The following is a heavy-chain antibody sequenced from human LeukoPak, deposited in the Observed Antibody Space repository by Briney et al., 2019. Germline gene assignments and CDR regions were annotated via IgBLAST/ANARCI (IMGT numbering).Heavy chain of an antibody. CDR3: ARHGDFEPTYYFDY. J-gene: IGHJ4*02. CDR2: IYYSGST. V-gene: IGHV4-39*01. D-gene: IGHD3-3*01. CDR1: GGSIISSDYH. Sequence: NPSETLSLTCTVSGGSIISSDYHWGWVRQPPGKGLEWIGSIYYSGSTYYNPSLKSRVTISVDTSKNQFSLKLSSVTAADTAVYYCARHGDFEPTYYFDYWGQGTLVTVSS.